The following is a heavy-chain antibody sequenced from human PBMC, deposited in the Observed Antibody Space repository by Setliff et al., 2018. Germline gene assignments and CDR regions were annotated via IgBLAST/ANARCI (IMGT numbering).Heavy chain of an antibody. D-gene: IGHD3-22*01. Sequence: SETLSLTCAVSGYSISNGFYWGWIRQSPVKGLEWIGSLFDGGSSYYSPSLKSRASISLDASTNQFALKLTTATAADTAVYYCARDPHYDPTYSLPGHALDFWGQGIMVTVSS. V-gene: IGHV4-38-2*02. CDR2: LFDGGSS. J-gene: IGHJ3*01. CDR3: ARDPHYDPTYSLPGHALDF. CDR1: GYSISNGFY.